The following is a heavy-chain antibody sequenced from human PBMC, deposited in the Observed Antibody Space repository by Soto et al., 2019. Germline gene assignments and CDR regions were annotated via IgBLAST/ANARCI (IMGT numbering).Heavy chain of an antibody. D-gene: IGHD4-17*01. V-gene: IGHV4-39*01. Sequence: QLQLQESGPGLVKPSETLSLTCTVSGGSISSSSYYWGWIRQPPGKGLEWIGSIYYSGSTYYNPSLKSRVTISVDTSKNQFSLKLSSVTAADTAVYYCARSLPEYGDYENWFDPWGQGTLVTVSS. CDR2: IYYSGST. CDR3: ARSLPEYGDYENWFDP. J-gene: IGHJ5*02. CDR1: GGSISSSSYY.